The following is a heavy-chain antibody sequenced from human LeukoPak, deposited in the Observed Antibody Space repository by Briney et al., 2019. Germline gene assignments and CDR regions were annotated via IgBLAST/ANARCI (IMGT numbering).Heavy chain of an antibody. V-gene: IGHV4-59*01. Sequence: SETLSLTCTVSSGSISRYYWSWIRQPPGKGLGWIGYIYYSGSTNYNPSLKSRVTISVDTSKNQFSLKLSSVTAADTAVYYCARGGGYCSGGSCYSFDYWGQGTLVTVSS. D-gene: IGHD2-15*01. CDR3: ARGGGYCSGGSCYSFDY. J-gene: IGHJ4*02. CDR2: IYYSGST. CDR1: SGSISRYY.